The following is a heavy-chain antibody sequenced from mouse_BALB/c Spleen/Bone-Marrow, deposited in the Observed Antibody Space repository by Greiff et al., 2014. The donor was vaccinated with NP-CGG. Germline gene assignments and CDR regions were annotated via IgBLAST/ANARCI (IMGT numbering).Heavy chain of an antibody. CDR1: GYTFSSYW. CDR2: ILPGSGTT. V-gene: IGHV1-9*01. D-gene: IGHD2-3*01. Sequence: QVQLKQSGAELMKPGASVKISCKATGYTFSSYWIGWVNQRPGHGLEWIGEILPGSGTTHYNEKFKDKATFTAYTSSNTAYMQLSSLTSEDSAVYYCARGGYDTSIFAYWGQGTLVTVSA. CDR3: ARGGYDTSIFAY. J-gene: IGHJ3*01.